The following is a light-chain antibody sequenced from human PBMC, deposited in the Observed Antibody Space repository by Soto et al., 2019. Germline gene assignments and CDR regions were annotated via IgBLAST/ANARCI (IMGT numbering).Light chain of an antibody. CDR2: DVS. CDR1: SSDVGGYNY. Sequence: SALTQPASVSGSPGQSITISCTGSSSDVGGYNYVSWYQQLPGKAPKLLIYDVSHRPSGVSNRYSGSKSGNTASLAISGLQAEDEADYYCASYTGTNTDVVFGGGTKLTVL. CDR3: ASYTGTNTDVV. V-gene: IGLV2-14*03. J-gene: IGLJ2*01.